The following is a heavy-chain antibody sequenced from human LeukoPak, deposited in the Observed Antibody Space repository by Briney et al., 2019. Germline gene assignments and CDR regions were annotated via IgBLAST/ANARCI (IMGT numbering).Heavy chain of an antibody. Sequence: GGSLRLSCAASGFTFSSYEMNWVRQAPGKGLEWVANIKQDGSEKYYVDSVKGRFTISRDNAKNSLYLQMNSLRAEDTAVYYCARDIGSGWTNYYYYMDVWGKGTTVTVSS. V-gene: IGHV3-7*01. D-gene: IGHD6-19*01. CDR2: IKQDGSEK. CDR3: ARDIGSGWTNYYYYMDV. CDR1: GFTFSSYE. J-gene: IGHJ6*03.